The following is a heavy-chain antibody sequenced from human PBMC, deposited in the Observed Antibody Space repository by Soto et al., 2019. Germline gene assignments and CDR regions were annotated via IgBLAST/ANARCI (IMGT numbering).Heavy chain of an antibody. CDR2: FDPEDGET. D-gene: IGHD6-6*01. J-gene: IGHJ4*02. V-gene: IGHV1-24*01. CDR1: GYTLTVLS. CDR3: ATSLSIAAEFDY. Sequence: ASVKVACQGSGYTLTVLSMHWVRQAPGKGLEWMGGFDPEDGETIYAQKFQGRVTMTEDTSTDTAYMELSSLRSEDTAVYYCATSLSIAAEFDYWGQGTLVTVSS.